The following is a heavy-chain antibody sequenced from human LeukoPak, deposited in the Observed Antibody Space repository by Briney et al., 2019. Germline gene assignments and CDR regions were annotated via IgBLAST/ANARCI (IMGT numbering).Heavy chain of an antibody. CDR3: ARDTGIVTSVEYHGMDV. CDR2: IKQDGSVK. J-gene: IGHJ6*01. CDR1: GFTFSSYG. D-gene: IGHD5-18*01. Sequence: PGGSLSLFCAASGFTFSSYGMSWVRQAPGKGLKWVANIKQDGSVKYYVDSVKGRFTISRDKAMNSLYLQMNSLRAEDTAVYYCARDTGIVTSVEYHGMDVWAQEPTVTVSS. V-gene: IGHV3-7*05.